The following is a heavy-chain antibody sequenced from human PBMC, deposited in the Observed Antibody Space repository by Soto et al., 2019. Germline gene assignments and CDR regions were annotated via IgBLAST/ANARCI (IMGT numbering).Heavy chain of an antibody. CDR1: GGTFSSYT. Sequence: QVQLVQSGDEVKKPGSSVKVSCKTSGGTFSSYTISWVRQAPGQGLEWMGRIIPILGIADYAQNFQGRVTITADKSTSTAYMELSSLRSEDTAVYYCAREHVILGTYGMDGWGQGTTVTVSS. V-gene: IGHV1-69*08. CDR2: IIPILGIA. CDR3: AREHVILGTYGMDG. D-gene: IGHD2-15*01. J-gene: IGHJ6*02.